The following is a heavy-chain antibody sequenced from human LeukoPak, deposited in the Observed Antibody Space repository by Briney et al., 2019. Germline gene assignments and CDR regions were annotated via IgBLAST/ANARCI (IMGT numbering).Heavy chain of an antibody. V-gene: IGHV1-18*01. CDR1: GYTFTSYG. D-gene: IGHD2-15*01. Sequence: ASVTVSCKASGYTFTSYGISWVRQAPGQGLEWMGWISAYNGNTNYAQKLQGRVTMTTDTSTSTAYMELRTLRSDDTAVYYCAREPADWYCSGGSCQDYYYYGMDVWGQGTTVTVSS. CDR3: AREPADWYCSGGSCQDYYYYGMDV. CDR2: ISAYNGNT. J-gene: IGHJ6*02.